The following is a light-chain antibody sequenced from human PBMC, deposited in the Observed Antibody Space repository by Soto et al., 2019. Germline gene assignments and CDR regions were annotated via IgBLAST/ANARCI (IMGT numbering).Light chain of an antibody. Sequence: DIQMTQSPSSLSASVGDRVTITCRASQTISIYLNWYQQKPGKAPKLLIYASSSLQSGVPSRFSGSGSGTDFTLTISSLQPEDFATYYCQQSYNTIFTFGPGTKVDIK. J-gene: IGKJ3*01. CDR1: QTISIY. CDR2: ASS. V-gene: IGKV1-39*01. CDR3: QQSYNTIFT.